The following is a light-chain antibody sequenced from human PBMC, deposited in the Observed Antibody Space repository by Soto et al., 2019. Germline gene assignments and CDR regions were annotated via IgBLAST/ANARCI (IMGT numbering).Light chain of an antibody. CDR1: QSVSRN. CDR3: QQRHMWPIT. CDR2: GAI. V-gene: IGKV3-15*01. Sequence: EIVMTQSPATLSVSPGEKATLSCRASQSVSRNLAWHQQKPGQAPRLLIYGAITRATGIPARFSGSGSGTDFTLTISSLEPEDSAVYYCQQRHMWPITFGQGTRLEIK. J-gene: IGKJ5*01.